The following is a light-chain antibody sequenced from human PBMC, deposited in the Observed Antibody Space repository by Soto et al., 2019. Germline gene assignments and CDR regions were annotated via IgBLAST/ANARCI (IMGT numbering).Light chain of an antibody. V-gene: IGKV1-6*01. Sequence: AIQRHPSPSSRPSSVGYRVPITGRASQGIRNDLGWYQQKPGKAPNLLIYAASSLQSGVPSRFSGSGSGTDFTLTISSMQNEDFEIYYCLKDYNYHRTFGQGTKVDIK. CDR3: LKDYNYHRT. CDR1: QGIRND. J-gene: IGKJ1*01. CDR2: AAS.